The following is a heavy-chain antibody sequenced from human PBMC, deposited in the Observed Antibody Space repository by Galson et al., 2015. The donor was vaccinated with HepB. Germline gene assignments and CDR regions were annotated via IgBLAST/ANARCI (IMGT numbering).Heavy chain of an antibody. CDR1: GFTFSPYA. D-gene: IGHD3-10*01. J-gene: IGHJ2*01. CDR3: ARDSGWYFDL. CDR2: ISYDGSHQ. V-gene: IGHV3-30*03. Sequence: SLRLSCAASGFTFSPYAMHLVRQAPGKGLEWVGIISYDGSHQYYGDSVKGRFTISRDNSKNTLYLQMHSLRGTDTAVYYCARDSGWYFDLWGRGTLVTVSS.